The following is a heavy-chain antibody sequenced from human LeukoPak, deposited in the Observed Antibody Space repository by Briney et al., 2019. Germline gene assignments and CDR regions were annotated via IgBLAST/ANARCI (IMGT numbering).Heavy chain of an antibody. CDR2: IYNSGRT. V-gene: IGHV4-59*01. D-gene: IGHD3-10*01. CDR3: ARDYMVRGASRFYFGN. J-gene: IGHJ4*02. Sequence: SGTLSLTCTVSGGSIKSDYWSWIRQPPGKGLEWIGYIYNSGRTYYNPSLKSRVTMSVDTSKNQFSLKLSSVTTADTAVYYCARDYMVRGASRFYFGNWGQGTLVTVSS. CDR1: GGSIKSDY.